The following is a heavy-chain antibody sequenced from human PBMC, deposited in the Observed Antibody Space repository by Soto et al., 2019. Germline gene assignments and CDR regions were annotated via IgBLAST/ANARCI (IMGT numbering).Heavy chain of an antibody. CDR3: AREQNSYAYDY. D-gene: IGHD3-16*01. J-gene: IGHJ4*02. CDR2: IWYDGSNK. CDR1: GFTFSGFG. Sequence: GGSLRLSCGASGFTFSGFGMHWVRQAPGKGLEWVAVIWYDGSNKYYADSVKGRFTISRDNSKNTLYLQMNSLRAEDTAVYYCAREQNSYAYDYWGQGTLVTVSS. V-gene: IGHV3-33*01.